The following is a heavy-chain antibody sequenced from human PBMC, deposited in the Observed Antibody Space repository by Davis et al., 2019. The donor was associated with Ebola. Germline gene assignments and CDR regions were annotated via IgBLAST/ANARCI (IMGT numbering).Heavy chain of an antibody. D-gene: IGHD4-23*01. CDR1: GGTFSSYA. CDR2: INPSGGST. V-gene: IGHV1-46*01. CDR3: ARGRGGKSRYGMDV. J-gene: IGHJ6*02. Sequence: ASVKVSCKASGGTFSSYAISWVRQAPGQGLEWMGIINPSGGSTSYAQKFQGRVTMTRDTSTSTVYMELSSLRSEDTAVYYCARGRGGKSRYGMDVWGQGTTVTVSS.